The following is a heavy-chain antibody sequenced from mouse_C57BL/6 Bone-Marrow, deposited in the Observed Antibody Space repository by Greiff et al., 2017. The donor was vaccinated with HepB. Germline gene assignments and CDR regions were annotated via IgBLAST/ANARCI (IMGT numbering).Heavy chain of an antibody. D-gene: IGHD1-1*01. V-gene: IGHV1-55*01. CDR1: GYTFTSYW. CDR3: ARSYYYGSPGNYAMDY. Sequence: QVQLQQPGAELVKPGASVKMSCKASGYTFTSYWITWVKQRPGQGLEWIGDIYPGSGSTNYNEKFKSKATLTVDTSSSTAYMQLSSLTSEDSAVYYCARSYYYGSPGNYAMDYWGQGTSVTVSS. J-gene: IGHJ4*01. CDR2: IYPGSGST.